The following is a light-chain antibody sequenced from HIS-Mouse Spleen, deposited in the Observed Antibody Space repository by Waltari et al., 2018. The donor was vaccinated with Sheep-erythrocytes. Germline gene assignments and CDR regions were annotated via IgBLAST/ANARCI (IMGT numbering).Light chain of an antibody. CDR1: SSDVGCYHL. Sequence: QSALTQPASVSGSPGQSITISCTGTSSDVGCYHLFSWYQQHPGKAPTPMIYEGSKRPSGVSNRFSGSKSGNTASLTISGLQAEDEADYYCCSYAGSSTPWVFGGGTKLTVL. CDR2: EGS. V-gene: IGLV2-23*01. CDR3: CSYAGSSTPWV. J-gene: IGLJ3*02.